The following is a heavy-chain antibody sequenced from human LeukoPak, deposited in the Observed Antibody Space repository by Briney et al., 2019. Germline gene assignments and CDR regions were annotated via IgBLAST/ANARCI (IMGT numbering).Heavy chain of an antibody. CDR3: ASYDFWSGQGY. J-gene: IGHJ4*02. V-gene: IGHV4-30-4*08. CDR2: IYYSGST. Sequence: SETLSLTCTVSGGSISSGDYYWSWIRQPPGKGLEWIGYIYYSGSTYYNPSPKSRVTISVDTSKNQFSLKLSSVTAADTAVYYCASYDFWSGQGYWGQGTLVTVSS. D-gene: IGHD3-3*01. CDR1: GGSISSGDYY.